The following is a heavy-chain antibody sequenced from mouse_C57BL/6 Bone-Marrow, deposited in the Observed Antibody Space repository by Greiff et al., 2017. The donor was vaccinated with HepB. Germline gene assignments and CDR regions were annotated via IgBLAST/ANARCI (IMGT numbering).Heavy chain of an antibody. CDR2: INPYNGDT. J-gene: IGHJ2*01. Sequence: EVHLVESGPELVKPGDSVKISCKASGYSFTGYFMNWVMQSHGKSLEWIGRINPYNGDTFYNQKFKGKATLTVDKSSSTAHMELRSLTSEDSAVYYCARRAPDFDYWGQGTTLTVSS. D-gene: IGHD3-1*01. CDR3: ARRAPDFDY. V-gene: IGHV1-20*01. CDR1: GYSFTGYF.